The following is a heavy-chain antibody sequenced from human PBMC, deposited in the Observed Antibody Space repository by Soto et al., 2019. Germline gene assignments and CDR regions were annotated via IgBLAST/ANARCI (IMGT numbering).Heavy chain of an antibody. CDR1: GXSIRSYY. J-gene: IGHJ5*02. CDR2: IYYSGST. Sequence: PSETLALTCTVSGXSIRSYYLSVILHTPGQGLEWGVYIYYSGSTNSHPSLKSRVTISVDTSKNTFSLKLSSVTAEDTAGYYCAREQPMEGDHWFDIWGQGTLVTVSS. V-gene: IGHV4-59*01. D-gene: IGHD1-1*01. CDR3: AREQPMEGDHWFDI.